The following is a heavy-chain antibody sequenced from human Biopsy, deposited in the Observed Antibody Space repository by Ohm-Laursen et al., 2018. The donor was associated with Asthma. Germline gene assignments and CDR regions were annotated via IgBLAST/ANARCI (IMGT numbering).Heavy chain of an antibody. CDR3: AKRRGYSDLTDFDL. D-gene: IGHD3-3*01. Sequence: SLRLSCPASGFVFRRHAMHWVRQAPGKGLAWVAVVSYDGGVVHYADSMKGRFTISRDNAKSTLYLQMNRLRTDDTAVYFCAKRRGYSDLTDFDLWGQGTLVTVPS. CDR2: VSYDGGVV. J-gene: IGHJ4*02. V-gene: IGHV3-30*18. CDR1: GFVFRRHA.